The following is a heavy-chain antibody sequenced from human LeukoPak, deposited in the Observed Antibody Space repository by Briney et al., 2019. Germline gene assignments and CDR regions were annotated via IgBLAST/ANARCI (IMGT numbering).Heavy chain of an antibody. Sequence: GGSLRLSCAASGFTFSNHDMSWVRQAPGKGLEWVSGVSASGSSRFYADSVKGRFTVSRDNSKNTLYLQMNSLRVEDTAVYYCASRLELGEMDYWGQGTLVTVSS. CDR3: ASRLELGEMDY. CDR1: GFTFSNHD. V-gene: IGHV3-23*01. CDR2: VSASGSSR. J-gene: IGHJ4*02. D-gene: IGHD1-7*01.